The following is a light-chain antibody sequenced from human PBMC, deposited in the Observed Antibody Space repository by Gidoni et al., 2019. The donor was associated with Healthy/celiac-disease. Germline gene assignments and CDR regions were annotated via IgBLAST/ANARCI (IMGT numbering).Light chain of an antibody. J-gene: IGKJ4*01. CDR2: AAS. V-gene: IGKV1-39*01. CDR3: QQSYSTPLT. Sequence: DIQVTQSPSSLSASVGDKVTITCRASQRISSYLNWYQQTPGKAPKLLIYAASSLQSVVPSRFSGSCSGTYFPPTISILQPEDFATYYCQQSYSTPLTFGGGTKVEIK. CDR1: QRISSY.